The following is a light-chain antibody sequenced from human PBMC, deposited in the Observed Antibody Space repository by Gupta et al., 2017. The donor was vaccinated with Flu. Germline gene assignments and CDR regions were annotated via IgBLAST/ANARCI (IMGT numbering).Light chain of an antibody. CDR2: KVS. CDR1: QSLAHRNGNTC. J-gene: IGKJ2*01. CDR3: LQGTGWSYA. Sequence: ATPGPPASIACMTSQSLAHRNGNTCLHWFQQRPGQSPRRLIYKVSTREPGVPARFSGSGSGTDFTLKISRVEADDVGPYYCLQGTGWSYAFGQGTKLEI. V-gene: IGKV2-30*02.